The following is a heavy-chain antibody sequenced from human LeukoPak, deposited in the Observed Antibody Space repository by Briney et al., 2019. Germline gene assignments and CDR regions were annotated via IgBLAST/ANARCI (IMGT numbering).Heavy chain of an antibody. J-gene: IGHJ5*02. Sequence: PGGSLRLSCAASGFTFSTYWMNWVRQAPGKGLEWVANIKQDGSEKSYVDSVKGRFTISRDNAKNSLYLQLTSLRAEDTAIYYCAREPRVGYCSSSSCQGGYNYFDPWGQGTLVTVSS. CDR1: GFTFSTYW. CDR3: AREPRVGYCSSSSCQGGYNYFDP. CDR2: IKQDGSEK. V-gene: IGHV3-7*01. D-gene: IGHD2-2*01.